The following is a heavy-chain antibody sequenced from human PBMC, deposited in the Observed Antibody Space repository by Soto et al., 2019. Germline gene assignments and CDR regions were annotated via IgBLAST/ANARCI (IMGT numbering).Heavy chain of an antibody. CDR3: ARRYGGNFNY. CDR1: GGSISSYY. CDR2: IYYSGST. Sequence: QVQLQESGPGLVKPSETLSLTCTVSGGSISSYYWSWIRQPPGKGLEWIGYIYYSGSTNYKPSLXGXAXLXVDMSKCKFSLKRSPVTAAHTAVYLCARRYGGNFNYWGQGTLVTVSS. J-gene: IGHJ4*02. V-gene: IGHV4-59*01. D-gene: IGHD3-16*01.